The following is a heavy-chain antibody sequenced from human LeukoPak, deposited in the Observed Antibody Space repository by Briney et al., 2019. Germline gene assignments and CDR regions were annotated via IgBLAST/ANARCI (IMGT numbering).Heavy chain of an antibody. Sequence: GGSLRLSCAASGFTFDDYAMHWVRHAPGKGLEWVSGISWNSGSIGYADSVKGRFTISRDNAKNSLYLQMNSLRAEDTALYYCAKDSDAFDIWGQGTMVTVSS. CDR2: ISWNSGSI. V-gene: IGHV3-9*01. J-gene: IGHJ3*02. CDR1: GFTFDDYA. CDR3: AKDSDAFDI.